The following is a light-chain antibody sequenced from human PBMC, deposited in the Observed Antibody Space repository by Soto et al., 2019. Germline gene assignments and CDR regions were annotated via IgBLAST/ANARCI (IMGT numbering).Light chain of an antibody. CDR2: YDS. Sequence: SYELTQPPSVSVAPGETARITCGGDNIGSETVHWYQQKPGQAPILVIYYDSDRSSGIPERFSGSKSGNTATLTVTRGEVGDEADYYCQVWDNARDHPGVLFGGGTKLTVL. CDR1: NIGSET. J-gene: IGLJ2*01. CDR3: QVWDNARDHPGVL. V-gene: IGLV3-21*04.